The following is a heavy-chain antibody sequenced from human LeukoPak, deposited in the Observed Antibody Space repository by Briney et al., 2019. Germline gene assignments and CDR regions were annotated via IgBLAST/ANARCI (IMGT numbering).Heavy chain of an antibody. D-gene: IGHD3/OR15-3a*01. Sequence: ASVKVSCKASGYTFTSYTIHWVRQAPGQRLEWMGWINAGNGNTKYSQEFQDRVTITRDTSASTAYMELSSLRSEDMAVYYCARDKGQYDFLRRKDYYYMDVWGKGTTVTISS. V-gene: IGHV1-3*03. CDR2: INAGNGNT. CDR3: ARDKGQYDFLRRKDYYYMDV. J-gene: IGHJ6*03. CDR1: GYTFTSYT.